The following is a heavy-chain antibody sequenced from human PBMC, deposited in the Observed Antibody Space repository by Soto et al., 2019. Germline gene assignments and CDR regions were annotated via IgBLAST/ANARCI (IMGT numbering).Heavy chain of an antibody. D-gene: IGHD6-19*01. J-gene: IGHJ4*02. V-gene: IGHV4-59*01. CDR3: ARADPSGWLDY. CDR1: GGSISNYY. Sequence: PSETLSLTCTVSGGSISNYYWSWIRQPPGEGLEWNGYIYYSGSPNYNPSPKSRVTITGDTFKNQFSLKLSSVTAADTAVYYCARADPSGWLDYWGQGTLVTVSS. CDR2: IYYSGSP.